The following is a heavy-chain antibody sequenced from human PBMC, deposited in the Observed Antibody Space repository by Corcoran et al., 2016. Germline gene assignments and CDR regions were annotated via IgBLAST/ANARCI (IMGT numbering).Heavy chain of an antibody. D-gene: IGHD6-6*01. Sequence: QVQLVQSGAEVKKPGASVKVSCKASGYTFTSYDINWVRQATGQGLEWMGWMNPNSGNTGYAQKFQGRVTMTRNTSRSTAYMELSSLRSEDTAVYYCARGWMRSSPGFEYYSDYYGMDVWGQGTTVTVSS. CDR1: GYTFTSYD. CDR3: ARGWMRSSPGFEYYSDYYGMDV. V-gene: IGHV1-8*01. J-gene: IGHJ6*02. CDR2: MNPNSGNT.